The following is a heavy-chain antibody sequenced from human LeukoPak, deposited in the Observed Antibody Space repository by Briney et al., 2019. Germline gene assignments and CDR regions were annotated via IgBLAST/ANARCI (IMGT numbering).Heavy chain of an antibody. CDR2: INHSGST. D-gene: IGHD2-2*02. V-gene: IGHV4-34*01. Sequence: PSETLSLTCAVYGGSFSGYYWSWIRQPPGKGLEWIGEINHSGSTNYNPSLKSRVTISVDTSKNQFSLKLSSVTAADTAVYYCARIVDCSSTSCYIPFDYWGQGTLVTVSS. CDR3: ARIVDCSSTSCYIPFDY. J-gene: IGHJ4*02. CDR1: GGSFSGYY.